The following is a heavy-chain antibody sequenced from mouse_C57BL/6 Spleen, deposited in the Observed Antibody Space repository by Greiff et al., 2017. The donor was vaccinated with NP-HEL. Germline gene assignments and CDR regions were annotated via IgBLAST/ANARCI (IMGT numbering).Heavy chain of an antibody. Sequence: EVQLQQSGPELVKPGDSVKISCKASGYSFTGYFMNWVMQSHGKSLEWIGRINPYNGDTFYNQKFKGKATLTVDKSSSTAHMELRSLTSEDSAVYYCAREGYDYDGAWFAYWGQGTLVTVSA. CDR3: AREGYDYDGAWFAY. V-gene: IGHV1-20*01. CDR1: GYSFTGYF. D-gene: IGHD2-4*01. CDR2: INPYNGDT. J-gene: IGHJ3*01.